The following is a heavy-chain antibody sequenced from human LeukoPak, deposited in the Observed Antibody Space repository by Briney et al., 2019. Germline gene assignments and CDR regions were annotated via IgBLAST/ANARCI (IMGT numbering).Heavy chain of an antibody. D-gene: IGHD1-26*01. CDR1: GFSISSYA. V-gene: IGHV3-23*01. J-gene: IGHJ5*02. CDR2: ITGSGENT. Sequence: GGSLTLSCAASGFSISSYAMSWVRQAPGKGLEWVSSITGSGENTYIAGAVKGRFTISKDTSKNTLYLQMNSLRAEDTAVYYCAREAYSGSYYWFDPWGQGTLFTVSS. CDR3: AREAYSGSYYWFDP.